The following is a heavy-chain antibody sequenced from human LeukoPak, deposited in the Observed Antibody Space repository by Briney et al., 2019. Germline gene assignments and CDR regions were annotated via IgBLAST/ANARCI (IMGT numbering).Heavy chain of an antibody. D-gene: IGHD3-3*01. Sequence: AGGSLRLSCAASGFTFSSYAMHWVRQAPGKGLEWVSYISSSGSTKYYADSVKGRFTISRDSAENSLYLQMNSLRVEDTAMYYCARRLRFLEWSPFDYWGQGTLVTVSS. CDR2: ISSSGSTK. CDR1: GFTFSSYA. J-gene: IGHJ4*02. V-gene: IGHV3-48*04. CDR3: ARRLRFLEWSPFDY.